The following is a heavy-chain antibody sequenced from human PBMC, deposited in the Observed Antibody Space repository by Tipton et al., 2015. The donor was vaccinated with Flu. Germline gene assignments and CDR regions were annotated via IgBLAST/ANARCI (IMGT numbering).Heavy chain of an antibody. CDR1: GHSISNGYY. CDR3: ATEYRGGGNRYYFDY. J-gene: IGHJ4*02. CDR2: FYHSGST. V-gene: IGHV4-38-2*02. D-gene: IGHD4-23*01. Sequence: LRLSCTVSGHSISNGYYWGWIRQSPGKGLEWIASFYHSGSTSFNPSLRSRVTVSVDTSKNQFSLKLNSVTAADTAVYYCATEYRGGGNRYYFDYWGQGTLVTVSS.